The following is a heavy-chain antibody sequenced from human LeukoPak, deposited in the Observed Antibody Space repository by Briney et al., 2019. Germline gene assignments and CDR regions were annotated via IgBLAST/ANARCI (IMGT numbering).Heavy chain of an antibody. CDR3: ARYSRGADDAFDI. V-gene: IGHV4-59*01. J-gene: IGHJ3*02. D-gene: IGHD6-13*01. CDR2: IYYSGST. CDR1: GGSISSYY. Sequence: PSETLSLTCTVSGGSISSYYWSWIRQPPGKGLEWIGYIYYSGSTNYNPSLKSRVTISVDTSKNQFSLKLSSVTAADTAVYYCARYSRGADDAFDIWGQGTMVTVSS.